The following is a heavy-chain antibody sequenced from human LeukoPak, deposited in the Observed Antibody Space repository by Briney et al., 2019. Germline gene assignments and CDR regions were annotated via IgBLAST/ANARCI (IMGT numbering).Heavy chain of an antibody. Sequence: GRSLRLPCAASGFTFSSYGMHWVRQAPGKGLEWVAVISYDGSNKYYADSVKGRFTISRDNSKNTLYLQMNSLRAEDTAVYYCAKDRGYSYGAFDYWGQGTLVTVSS. CDR2: ISYDGSNK. J-gene: IGHJ4*02. D-gene: IGHD5-18*01. CDR1: GFTFSSYG. CDR3: AKDRGYSYGAFDY. V-gene: IGHV3-30*18.